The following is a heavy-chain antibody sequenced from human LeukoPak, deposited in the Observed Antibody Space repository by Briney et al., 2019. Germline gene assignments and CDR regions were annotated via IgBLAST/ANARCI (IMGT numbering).Heavy chain of an antibody. CDR3: ARDGDYVWGSYRDMDV. Sequence: SVKVSCKASGGTFSSYAISWVRQAPGQGLEWMGGIIPIFGTANYAQKFQGRVTITADKSTSTAYMELSSLRSEDTAVYYCARDGDYVWGSYRDMDVWGKGTTVTVSS. CDR2: IIPIFGTA. V-gene: IGHV1-69*06. J-gene: IGHJ6*03. D-gene: IGHD3-16*02. CDR1: GGTFSSYA.